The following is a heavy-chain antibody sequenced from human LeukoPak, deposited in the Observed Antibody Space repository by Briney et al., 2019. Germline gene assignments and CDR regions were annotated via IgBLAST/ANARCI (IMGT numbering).Heavy chain of an antibody. V-gene: IGHV3-53*01. CDR2: IYSGGDT. CDR1: GFSVSGSY. D-gene: IGHD3/OR15-3a*01. CDR3: ARPHGTSYYYYLDV. Sequence: PGGSLRLSCAASGFSVSGSYMTWVRQAPGKGLEWVSLIYSGGDTYYPDSVKGRFTIPRDASKNTFLLQMNSLRAEDTAVYYCARPHGTSYYYYLDVWGTGTTVTVSS. J-gene: IGHJ6*03.